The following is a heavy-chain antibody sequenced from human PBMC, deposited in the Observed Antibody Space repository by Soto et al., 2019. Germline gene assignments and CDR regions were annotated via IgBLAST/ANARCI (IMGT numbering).Heavy chain of an antibody. D-gene: IGHD2-8*01. J-gene: IGHJ4*02. V-gene: IGHV3-23*01. CDR1: GFTFSSYA. Sequence: EVQLLESGGGLVQPGGSLRLSCAASGFTFSSYAMSWVRQAPGKGLEWVSAISGSGGSTYYADSAKGRFTISRDNSKNTLYLQMNSLRAGDTAVYYCAKVGPNGVKRNDLYYFDYWGQGTLVTVSS. CDR2: ISGSGGST. CDR3: AKVGPNGVKRNDLYYFDY.